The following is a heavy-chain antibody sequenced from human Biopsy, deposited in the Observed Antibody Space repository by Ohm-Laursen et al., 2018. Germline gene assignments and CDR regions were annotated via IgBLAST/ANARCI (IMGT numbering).Heavy chain of an antibody. V-gene: IGHV2-5*01. CDR1: GFSLSTSGVG. CDR2: IYWNDDK. Sequence: PTQTLTLTCTFSGFSLSTSGVGVGWIRQPPGKALECLALIYWNDDKRYNPSLKSRLTISKDTSKNQEVLTMTNMDPVDTATYFCAHTSDPNRYGSGTFYFNYWGQGTLVTVSS. J-gene: IGHJ4*02. CDR3: AHTSDPNRYGSGTFYFNY. D-gene: IGHD3-10*01.